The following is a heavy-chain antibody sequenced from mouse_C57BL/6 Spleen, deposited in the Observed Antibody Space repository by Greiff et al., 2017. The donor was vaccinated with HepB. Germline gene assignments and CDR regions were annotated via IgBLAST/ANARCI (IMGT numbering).Heavy chain of an antibody. CDR2: INPYNGGT. CDR3: ARSGGGEYFDY. CDR1: GYTFTDYY. J-gene: IGHJ2*01. Sequence: DVHLVESGPVLVKPGASVKMSCKASGYTFTDYYMNWVKQSHGKSLEWIGVINPYNGGTSYNQKFKGKATLTVDKSSSTAYMELNSLTSEDSAVYYCARSGGGEYFDYWGQGTTLTVSS. V-gene: IGHV1-19*01. D-gene: IGHD3-1*01.